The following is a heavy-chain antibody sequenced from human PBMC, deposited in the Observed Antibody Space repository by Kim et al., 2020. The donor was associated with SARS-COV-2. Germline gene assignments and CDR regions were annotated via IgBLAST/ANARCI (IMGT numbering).Heavy chain of an antibody. V-gene: IGHV3-21*01. Sequence: GGSLRLSCAASGFTFSSYSMNWVRQAPGKGLEWVSSISSSSSYIYYADSVKGRFTISRDNAKNSLYLQMNSLRAEDTAVYYCARGGLGYCSSTSCPWDYYYYGMDVWGQVTTVTVSS. CDR3: ARGGLGYCSSTSCPWDYYYYGMDV. CDR2: ISSSSSYI. CDR1: GFTFSSYS. D-gene: IGHD2-2*01. J-gene: IGHJ6*02.